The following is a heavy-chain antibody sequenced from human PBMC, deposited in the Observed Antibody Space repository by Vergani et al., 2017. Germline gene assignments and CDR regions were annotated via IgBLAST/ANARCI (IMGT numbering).Heavy chain of an antibody. CDR2: IYYSGST. D-gene: IGHD3-10*01. Sequence: QVQLQESGPGLVKPSQTLSLTCTVSGGSISSGGYYWSWIRQHPGKGLEWIGYIYYSGSTYYNPSLKSRVTISVDTSKNQFSLKLSSVTAADTAVYYCARDRPIYYYGSGSYYNVTSGARVYWGQRTLVTVSS. V-gene: IGHV4-31*03. CDR3: ARDRPIYYYGSGSYYNVTSGARVY. J-gene: IGHJ4*02. CDR1: GGSISSGGYY.